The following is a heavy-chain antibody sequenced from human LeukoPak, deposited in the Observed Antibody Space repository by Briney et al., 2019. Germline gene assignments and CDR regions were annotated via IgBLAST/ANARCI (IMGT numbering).Heavy chain of an antibody. CDR1: GGTFSSYA. J-gene: IGHJ3*02. CDR3: ATKYYYDSSGYYYHPYAFDI. D-gene: IGHD3-22*01. CDR2: IIPIFGTA. Sequence: SVKVSCKASGGTFSSYAISWVRQAPGQGLEWMGGIIPIFGTANYAQKLQGRVTMTTDTSTSTAYMELRSLRSDDTAVYYCATKYYYDSSGYYYHPYAFDIWGQGTMVTVSS. V-gene: IGHV1-69*05.